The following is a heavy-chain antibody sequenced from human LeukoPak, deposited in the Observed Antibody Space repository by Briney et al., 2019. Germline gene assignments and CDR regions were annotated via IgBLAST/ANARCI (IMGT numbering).Heavy chain of an antibody. CDR2: IYPADSDT. CDR1: GYRFTTYW. J-gene: IGHJ4*02. D-gene: IGHD5-18*01. V-gene: IGHV5-51*01. Sequence: GESLKISCKGSGYRFTTYWISWVGQMPGKGLEWMGIIYPADSDTRYSPSFHGQVTISADKSISTAHLQWSSLKASDTAMYYCARSNGYNYGCDWGQGTLVTVSS. CDR3: ARSNGYNYGCD.